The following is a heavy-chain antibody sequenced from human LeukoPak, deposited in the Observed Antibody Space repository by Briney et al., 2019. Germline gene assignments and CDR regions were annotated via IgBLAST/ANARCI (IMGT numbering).Heavy chain of an antibody. J-gene: IGHJ4*02. CDR2: IYNSGST. D-gene: IGHD3-10*01. V-gene: IGHV4-61*01. Sequence: SGTLSLTCTVSGGSVSSDNSCWSWIRQPPGKGLEWIGWIYNSGSTNYNPSLKSRVTISVDTSKNQFSLSLSSVTAADTAVYYCARGRGLWGQGTLLTVSS. CDR1: GGSVSSDNSC. CDR3: ARGRGL.